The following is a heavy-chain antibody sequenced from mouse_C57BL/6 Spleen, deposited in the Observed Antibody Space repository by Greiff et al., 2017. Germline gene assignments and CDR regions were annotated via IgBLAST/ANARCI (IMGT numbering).Heavy chain of an antibody. D-gene: IGHD3-2*02. CDR2: INPRTGST. CDR3: ATRDSSGYEIYFDY. Sequence: VQLQQSGPELVKPGASVKISCKASGYSFTGYYMNWVKQSPEKSLEWIGEINPRTGSTTYNQKFNAKSTLTVDKTSSTAYMQLKGLTSEDSAVYYCATRDSSGYEIYFDYWGQGTTLTVSS. V-gene: IGHV1-42*01. J-gene: IGHJ2*01. CDR1: GYSFTGYY.